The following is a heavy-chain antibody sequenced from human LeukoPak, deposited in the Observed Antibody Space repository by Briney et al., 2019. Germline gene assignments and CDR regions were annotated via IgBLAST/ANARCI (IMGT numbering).Heavy chain of an antibody. CDR3: ARDWGYYYDTPYYYGMDV. D-gene: IGHD3-22*01. Sequence: ASVKVSCKASGYTFTGYYMHWVRQAPGQGLEWMGWINPNSGGTNYAQKFQGRVTMTRDTSISTAYMELSRLRSDDTAVYYCARDWGYYYDTPYYYGMDVWGQGTTVTVSS. CDR2: INPNSGGT. J-gene: IGHJ6*02. CDR1: GYTFTGYY. V-gene: IGHV1-2*02.